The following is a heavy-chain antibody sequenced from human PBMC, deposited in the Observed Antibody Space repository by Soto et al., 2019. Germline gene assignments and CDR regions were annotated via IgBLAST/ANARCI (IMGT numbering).Heavy chain of an antibody. V-gene: IGHV3-48*01. CDR1: GFTFITYS. CDR2: ISSSGGTI. D-gene: IGHD3-10*01. CDR3: ARGTPGDY. J-gene: IGHJ4*02. Sequence: GGSLRLSCAASGFTFITYSMNWVRQAPGKGLEWVSYISSSGGTIYYADSLKGRITISRDNAKNSLYLQMNSLRAEDTAVYYCARGTPGDYWGQGTLVTVSS.